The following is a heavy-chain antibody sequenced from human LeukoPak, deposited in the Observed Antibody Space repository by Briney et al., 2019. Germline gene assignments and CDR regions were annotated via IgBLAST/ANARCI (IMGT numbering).Heavy chain of an antibody. V-gene: IGHV1-3*01. CDR3: ARGLDGDYDTSLAY. D-gene: IGHD4-17*01. Sequence: ASVKVSRKASGYTFTSYAMHWVRQAPGQRLEWMGWINADIGNTKYSQKFQGRVTITRDTSANTAYMELSSLRSEDTAVYYCARGLDGDYDTSLAYWGQGTLVTVSS. CDR1: GYTFTSYA. CDR2: INADIGNT. J-gene: IGHJ4*02.